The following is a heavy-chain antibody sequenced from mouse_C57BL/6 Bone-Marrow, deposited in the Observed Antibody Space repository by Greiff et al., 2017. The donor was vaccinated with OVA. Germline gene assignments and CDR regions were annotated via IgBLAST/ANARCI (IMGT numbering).Heavy chain of an antibody. CDR2: FYPGDGDT. CDR1: GYAFSSSW. Sequence: VKLQESGPELVKPGASVKISCKASGYAFSSSWMNWVKQRPGKGLEWIGRFYPGDGDTNYNGKFKGKATLTADKSSSTAYMQLSSLTSEDSAVYFCAEGGLRLSFDYWGQGTTLTVSS. V-gene: IGHV1-82*01. CDR3: AEGGLRLSFDY. D-gene: IGHD3-2*02. J-gene: IGHJ2*01.